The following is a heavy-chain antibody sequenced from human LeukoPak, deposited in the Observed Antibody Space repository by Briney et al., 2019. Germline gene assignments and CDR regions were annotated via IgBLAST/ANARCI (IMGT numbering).Heavy chain of an antibody. J-gene: IGHJ4*02. CDR3: ARFIAAPYYFDY. CDR2: ISSSRSYI. D-gene: IGHD6-13*01. Sequence: GGSLRLSCAASGFTFSSYSMSWVRQAPGKGLEWVSFISSSRSYIYYADSVKGRFTISRDNAKNSLYLQMNSLRAEDTAVYYCARFIAAPYYFDYWGRGTLVTVSS. V-gene: IGHV3-21*01. CDR1: GFTFSSYS.